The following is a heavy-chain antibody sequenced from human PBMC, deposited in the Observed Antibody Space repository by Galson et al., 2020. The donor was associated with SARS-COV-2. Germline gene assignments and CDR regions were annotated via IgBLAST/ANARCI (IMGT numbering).Heavy chain of an antibody. D-gene: IGHD5-12*01. CDR1: GFTFSSYA. V-gene: IGHV3-30-3*01. CDR3: ARGGDGYNYGGYYYGMDV. CDR2: ISYDGSNK. J-gene: IGHJ6*02. Sequence: GGSLRLSCAASGFTFSSYAMHWVRQAPGKGLEWVAVISYDGSNKYYADSVKGRFTISRDNSKNTLYLQMNSLRAEDTAVYYCARGGDGYNYGGYYYGMDVWGQGTTVTVSS.